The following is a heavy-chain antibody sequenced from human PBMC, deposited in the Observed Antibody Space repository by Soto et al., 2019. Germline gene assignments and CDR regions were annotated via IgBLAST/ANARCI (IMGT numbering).Heavy chain of an antibody. D-gene: IGHD3-10*01. CDR2: ISAYNGNT. J-gene: IGHJ4*02. V-gene: IGHV1-18*01. Sequence: ASVKVSCKASGYTFTSYGISWVRQAPGQGLEWMGWISAYNGNTNYAQKLQGRVTMTTDTSTSTAYMELRSLRSDDTAVYYCARERGGSGSYYPQSFDYWGQGTLVTVSS. CDR1: GYTFTSYG. CDR3: ARERGGSGSYYPQSFDY.